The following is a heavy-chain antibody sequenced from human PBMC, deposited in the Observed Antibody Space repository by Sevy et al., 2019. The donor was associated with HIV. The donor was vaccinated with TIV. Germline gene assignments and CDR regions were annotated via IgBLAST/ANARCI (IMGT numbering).Heavy chain of an antibody. CDR3: ARAWSGPYGMDV. D-gene: IGHD3-3*01. V-gene: IGHV3-48*02. Sequence: GGSLRLSCEPPGFTFSSYSMNWVRQAPGKGLEWVSYIGSSSSTIYYADSVKGRFTISRDNAKNSLYLQMNSLRDEDTAVYYCARAWSGPYGMDVWGQGTTVTVSS. CDR2: IGSSSSTI. J-gene: IGHJ6*02. CDR1: GFTFSSYS.